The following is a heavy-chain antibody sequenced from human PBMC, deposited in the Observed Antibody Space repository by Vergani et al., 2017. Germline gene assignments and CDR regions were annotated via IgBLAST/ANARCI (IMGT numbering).Heavy chain of an antibody. D-gene: IGHD2-2*01. V-gene: IGHV1-69*08. Sequence: QVQLVQSGAEVKKPGSSVKVSCKASGGTFSSYTISWVRQAPGQGLEWMGRIIPILGIANYAQKFQGRVTITADKSTSTAYMELSSLRSEDTAVYYCARDDEGGPAAGPFDPWGQGTLVTVSS. J-gene: IGHJ5*02. CDR1: GGTFSSYT. CDR2: IIPILGIA. CDR3: ARDDEGGPAAGPFDP.